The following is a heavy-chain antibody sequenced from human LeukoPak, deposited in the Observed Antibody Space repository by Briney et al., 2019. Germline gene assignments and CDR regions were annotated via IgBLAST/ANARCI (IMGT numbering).Heavy chain of an antibody. J-gene: IGHJ6*02. CDR1: GGSISSSNW. D-gene: IGHD2-15*01. CDR2: IYHSGST. Sequence: PSETLSLTCAVSGGSISSSNWWSWVRPPPGKGLEWIGEIYHSGSTNYNPSLKSRVTISVDKSKNQFSLKLSSVTAADTAVYYCASGWYRDYYYYGMDVWGQGTTVTVSS. V-gene: IGHV4-4*02. CDR3: ASGWYRDYYYYGMDV.